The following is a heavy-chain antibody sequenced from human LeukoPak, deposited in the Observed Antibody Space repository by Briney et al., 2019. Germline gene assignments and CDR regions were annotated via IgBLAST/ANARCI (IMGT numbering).Heavy chain of an antibody. J-gene: IGHJ5*02. D-gene: IGHD3-10*01. V-gene: IGHV4-59*08. CDR3: ARAVGYYGSGSSGEEWFDP. CDR1: GGSVGSFS. Sequence: PSETPSLTCIVSGGSVGSFSWSWIRQSPGKELEWIGFIYYNGSTNCNPSLKSRVTISVDRSKSQFSLKLSSVTAADTARYYCARAVGYYGSGSSGEEWFDPWGQGILVTVSS. CDR2: IYYNGST.